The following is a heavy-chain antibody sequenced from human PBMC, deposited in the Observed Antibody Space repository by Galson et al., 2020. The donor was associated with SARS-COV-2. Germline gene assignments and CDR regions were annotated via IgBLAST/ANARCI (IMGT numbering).Heavy chain of an antibody. CDR3: ARQKRSWWLGPGGAFDI. Sequence: SETLSLTCAVSGYSISSGYYWGWIRQPPGKGLEWIGSIYHSGSTYYNPSLKSRVTISVDTSKNQFSLKLSSVTAADTAVYYCARQKRSWWLGPGGAFDIWGQGTMVTVSS. CDR2: IYHSGST. J-gene: IGHJ3*02. CDR1: GYSISSGYY. V-gene: IGHV4-38-2*01. D-gene: IGHD6-19*01.